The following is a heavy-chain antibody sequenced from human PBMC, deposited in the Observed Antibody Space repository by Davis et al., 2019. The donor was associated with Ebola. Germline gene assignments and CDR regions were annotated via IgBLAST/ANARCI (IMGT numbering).Heavy chain of an antibody. J-gene: IGHJ4*02. Sequence: PSETLSLTCTVSGGSIGDYDWHWIRQPPGKALAWIAYISYTGRTRYNFSLKSRVTISLDTSNSQLSLRLSSVTAADTAIYYCARSKRCSGYSCQLEPFDYWGQGTLVTVSS. V-gene: IGHV4-59*01. CDR2: ISYTGRT. D-gene: IGHD3-22*01. CDR3: ARSKRCSGYSCQLEPFDY. CDR1: GGSIGDYD.